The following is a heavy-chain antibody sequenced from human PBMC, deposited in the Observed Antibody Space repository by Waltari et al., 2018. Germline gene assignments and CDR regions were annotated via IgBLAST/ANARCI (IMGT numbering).Heavy chain of an antibody. CDR2: INHSGST. V-gene: IGHV4-34*01. CDR3: ARHRRVVISGANGMDV. CDR1: GGSFSGYY. Sequence: QVQLQQWGAGLLKPSETLSLTCAVYGGSFSGYYWSWIRQHPGKGLEWMGEINHSGSTNYNPSLQSRVTISVDTSKNQFSLKLSSVTAADTAVYYCARHRRVVISGANGMDVWGQGTTVTVSS. D-gene: IGHD3-3*01. J-gene: IGHJ6*02.